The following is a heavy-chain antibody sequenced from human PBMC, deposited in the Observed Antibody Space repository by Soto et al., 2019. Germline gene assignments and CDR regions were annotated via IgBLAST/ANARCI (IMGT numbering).Heavy chain of an antibody. CDR3: ARTGSGSYPDAFDI. V-gene: IGHV3-21*01. CDR1: GFTFSSYS. CDR2: ISSSSSYI. Sequence: GGSLRLSCAASGFTFSSYSMNWVRQAPGKGLEWVSSISSSSSYIYYADSVKGRFTISRDNAKNSLYLQMNSLRAEDTAVYYCARTGSGSYPDAFDIWGQGTMVTVSS. D-gene: IGHD3-10*01. J-gene: IGHJ3*02.